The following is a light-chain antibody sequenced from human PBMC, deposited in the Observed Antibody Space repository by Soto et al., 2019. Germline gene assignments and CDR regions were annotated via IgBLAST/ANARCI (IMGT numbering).Light chain of an antibody. Sequence: QSVLTQPPSASGTPGQRVTISCSGSASNIGGKTVDWYQHLPGTAPKLLIHRTFQRPSGVPARFSGSKSDTSASLAISGLQSEDEADYYCAAWDDTLDEYVFGTGTKVTVL. CDR1: ASNIGGKT. CDR3: AAWDDTLDEYV. CDR2: RTF. V-gene: IGLV1-44*01. J-gene: IGLJ1*01.